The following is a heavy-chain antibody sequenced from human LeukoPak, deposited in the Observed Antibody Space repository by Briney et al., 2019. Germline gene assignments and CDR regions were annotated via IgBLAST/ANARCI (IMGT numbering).Heavy chain of an antibody. CDR1: GGSISSYY. Sequence: SETLSLTCTVSGGSISSYYWSWIRQPAGKGLEWIGRIYTSGTTYYNPSLKSRVTISVDTSKNQFSLNLSSVTAADTAVYYCTRALNWGADYWGQGALVTVSS. J-gene: IGHJ4*02. CDR3: TRALNWGADY. CDR2: IYTSGTT. D-gene: IGHD7-27*01. V-gene: IGHV4-4*07.